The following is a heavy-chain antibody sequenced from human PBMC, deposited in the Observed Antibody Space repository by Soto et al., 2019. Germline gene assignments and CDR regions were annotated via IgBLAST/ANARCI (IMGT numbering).Heavy chain of an antibody. CDR2: INTSGST. Sequence: SETLSLTCTVSGGSISSYYWSWIRQPAGKGLEWIAGINTSGSTNYNPSLKSRVTMSVDTDKNQFSLKLSSVTAADTAVYYCARDLLRSGFDYWGQGTLVTVSS. J-gene: IGHJ4*02. CDR1: GGSISSYY. CDR3: ARDLLRSGFDY. V-gene: IGHV4-4*07. D-gene: IGHD3-22*01.